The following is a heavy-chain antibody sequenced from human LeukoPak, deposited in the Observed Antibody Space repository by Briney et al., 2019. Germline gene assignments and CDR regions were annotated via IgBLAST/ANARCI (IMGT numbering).Heavy chain of an antibody. Sequence: PGGSLRLSCAASGFTVSSNYMSWVRQAPGKGLEWVSVIYSGGSTYYADSVKGRFTISRDNSKNTLYLQMNSLRAEDTAVYYCARDLGNVGYFLDYRGQGTLVTVSS. CDR3: ARDLGNVGYFLDY. V-gene: IGHV3-66*01. CDR2: IYSGGST. CDR1: GFTVSSNY. J-gene: IGHJ4*02. D-gene: IGHD3-22*01.